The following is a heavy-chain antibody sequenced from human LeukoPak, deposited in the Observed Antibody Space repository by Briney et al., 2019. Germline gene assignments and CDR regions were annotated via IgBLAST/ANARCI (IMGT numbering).Heavy chain of an antibody. Sequence: SETLSLTCTVSGYSISSGYYWGWIRQPPGKGLEWIGSIYHSGSTYYNPSLKSRVTISVDTSKNQFSLKLSSVTAADTAVYYCRATHPRYYYGMDVWGQGTTVTVSS. V-gene: IGHV4-38-2*02. CDR2: IYHSGST. D-gene: IGHD1-26*01. CDR3: RATHPRYYYGMDV. CDR1: GYSISSGYY. J-gene: IGHJ6*02.